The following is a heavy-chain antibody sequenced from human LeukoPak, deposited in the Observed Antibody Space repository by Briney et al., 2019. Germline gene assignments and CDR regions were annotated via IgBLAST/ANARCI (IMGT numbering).Heavy chain of an antibody. CDR2: IYYSGST. Sequence: LETLSLTCTVSGGSISSYYWSWIRQPPGNGLEWIGYIYYSGSTNYNPSLKSRVTMSVDTSKNQFSLKLSSVTAADTAVYYCVRGSGWSEDYWGRGTLVTVSS. V-gene: IGHV4-59*12. CDR1: GGSISSYY. D-gene: IGHD6-19*01. J-gene: IGHJ4*02. CDR3: VRGSGWSEDY.